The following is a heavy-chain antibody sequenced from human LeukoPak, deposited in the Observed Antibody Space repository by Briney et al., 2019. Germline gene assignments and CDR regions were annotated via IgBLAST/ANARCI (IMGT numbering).Heavy chain of an antibody. CDR3: ARHDDYGRAFDI. J-gene: IGHJ3*02. CDR1: GGPISSYY. CDR2: IYYSGST. Sequence: SETLSLTCTVSGGPISSYYWSWVRQPPGKGLEWIGYIYYSGSTDYNPSLKSRVTISVDTSKNQFSLKLSSVTAADTAVYYCARHDDYGRAFDIWGQGTMVTVSS. D-gene: IGHD4-17*01. V-gene: IGHV4-59*08.